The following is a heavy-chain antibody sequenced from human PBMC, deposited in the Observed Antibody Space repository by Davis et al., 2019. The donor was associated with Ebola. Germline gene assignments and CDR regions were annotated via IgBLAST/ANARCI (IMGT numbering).Heavy chain of an antibody. Sequence: GGSLRLSCAASGFTFSSYGMHWVRQAPGKGLEWVAVISYDGSNKYYADSVKGRFTISRDNSRNTLSLQMNSLRAEDTAVYFCAKGYSSSQYYFDYWGQGTLVTVSS. CDR1: GFTFSSYG. J-gene: IGHJ4*02. CDR3: AKGYSSSQYYFDY. CDR2: ISYDGSNK. V-gene: IGHV3-30*18. D-gene: IGHD6-13*01.